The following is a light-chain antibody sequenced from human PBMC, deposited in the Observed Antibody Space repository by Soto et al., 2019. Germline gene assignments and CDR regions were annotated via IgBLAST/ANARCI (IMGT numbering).Light chain of an antibody. V-gene: IGKV3-15*01. J-gene: IGKJ4*01. CDR2: GAS. Sequence: EIVMTQSPATLSVSPWERATLSCRASQSVSSNLAWYQQKPGQAPRLLIYGASTRATGIPARFSGSGSGTDFTLTISSLEPEDFAVYYCQQRSNWLTFGGGTKVDIK. CDR1: QSVSSN. CDR3: QQRSNWLT.